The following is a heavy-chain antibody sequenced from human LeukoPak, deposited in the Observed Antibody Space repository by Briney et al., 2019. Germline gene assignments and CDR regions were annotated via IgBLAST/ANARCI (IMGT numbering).Heavy chain of an antibody. Sequence: SVKVSCKASGGTFSSYAISWVRQAPGQGLEWMGRIIPILGIANYAQKFQGRVTITADKSTSTAYMELSSLRSEDTAMYYCARGYSGYDYLRYFDLWGRGTLVTVSS. J-gene: IGHJ2*01. CDR3: ARGYSGYDYLRYFDL. CDR2: IIPILGIA. CDR1: GGTFSSYA. V-gene: IGHV1-69*04. D-gene: IGHD5-12*01.